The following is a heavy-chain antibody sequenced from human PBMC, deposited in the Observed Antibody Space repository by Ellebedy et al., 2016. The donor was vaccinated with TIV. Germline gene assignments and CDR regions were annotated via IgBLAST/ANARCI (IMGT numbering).Heavy chain of an antibody. D-gene: IGHD5-24*01. CDR1: GVSFSDSS. J-gene: IGHJ4*02. CDR3: TTGLDYNYPENY. CDR2: IRSKTHSDAT. V-gene: IGHV3-73*01. Sequence: GGSLRLSCAASGVSFSDSSIHWVRPASGKGLEWLGRIRSKTHSDATAFAASVKGRFTISRDDSQNTAYLQMSSLKTEDTALYYCTTGLDYNYPENYWGQGTLVTVSS.